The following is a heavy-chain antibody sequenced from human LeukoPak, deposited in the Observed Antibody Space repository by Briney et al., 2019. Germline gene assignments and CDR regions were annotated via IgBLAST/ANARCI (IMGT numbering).Heavy chain of an antibody. CDR3: ARDSTYYYDSSKSSDAFDI. V-gene: IGHV1-2*02. D-gene: IGHD3-22*01. J-gene: IGHJ3*02. Sequence: GASVKVSCKASGYTFTGYYMHWVRQAPGQGLEWMGWINPNSGGTNYAQKFQGRVTMTRDTSISTAYMELSSLRSEDTAVYYCARDSTYYYDSSKSSDAFDIWGQGTMVTVSS. CDR1: GYTFTGYY. CDR2: INPNSGGT.